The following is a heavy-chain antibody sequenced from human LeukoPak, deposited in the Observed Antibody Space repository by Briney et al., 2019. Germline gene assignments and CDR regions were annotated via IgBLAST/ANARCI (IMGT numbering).Heavy chain of an antibody. CDR2: INPNSGGT. CDR3: ARVDYYYYYYMDV. J-gene: IGHJ6*03. V-gene: IGHV1-2*02. CDR1: GGTFSSYA. Sequence: ASVKVSCKASGGTFSSYAISWVRQAPGQGLEWMGWINPNSGGTNYAQKFQGRVTMTRDTSISTAYMELSRLRSDDTAVYYCARVDYYYYYYMDVWGKGTTVTVSS.